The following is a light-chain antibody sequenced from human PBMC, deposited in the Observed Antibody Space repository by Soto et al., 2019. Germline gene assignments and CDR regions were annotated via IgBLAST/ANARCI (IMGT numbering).Light chain of an antibody. CDR2: DVN. V-gene: IGLV2-14*03. CDR3: CSYSGSNTIVV. CDR1: SSDVGGYNF. J-gene: IGLJ2*01. Sequence: ALTQPASVSGSPGQSITISCTGTSSDVGGYNFVSWYQQHPGKAPRLMIFDVNNRPSGVSTRFSGSKSGNTASLTISGLQAEDEADYYCCSYSGSNTIVVFGGGTKLTVL.